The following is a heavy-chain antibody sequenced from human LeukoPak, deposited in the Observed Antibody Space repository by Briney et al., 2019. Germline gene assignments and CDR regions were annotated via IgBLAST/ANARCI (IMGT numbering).Heavy chain of an antibody. CDR2: MTTRGKI. D-gene: IGHD3-16*01. Sequence: GGSLRLSCAASGLTLSDDYMTWVRQAPGKGRESVLIMTTRGKINSSADSVKGRFTISRDNANNILHLQMNSLRAEGTGVYYCARLTYRMMLESLSPDPYYYIDIWGNGTTVTVSS. V-gene: IGHV3-69-1*02. J-gene: IGHJ6*03. CDR1: GLTLSDDY. CDR3: ARLTYRMMLESLSPDPYYYIDI.